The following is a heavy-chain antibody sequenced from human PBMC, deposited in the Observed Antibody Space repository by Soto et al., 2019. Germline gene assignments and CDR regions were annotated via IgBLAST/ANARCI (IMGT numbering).Heavy chain of an antibody. CDR3: ARDSNYYDSSGYLTRLFDP. Sequence: SETMSLTCTVSGGSISSYYWSWIRQPAGKGLEWIGRIYTSGSTNYNPSLKSRVTMSVDTSKNQFSLKLSSVTAADTAVYYCARDSNYYDSSGYLTRLFDPWGQGTLVTVSS. D-gene: IGHD3-22*01. CDR1: GGSISSYY. CDR2: IYTSGST. V-gene: IGHV4-4*07. J-gene: IGHJ5*02.